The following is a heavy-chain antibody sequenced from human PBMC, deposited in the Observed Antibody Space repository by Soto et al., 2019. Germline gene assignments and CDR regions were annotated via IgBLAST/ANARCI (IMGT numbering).Heavy chain of an antibody. D-gene: IGHD7-27*01. CDR2: IYDSGST. CDR1: GGSITSGGYY. V-gene: IGHV4-31*03. Sequence: QVHLQESGPGLVKPSQTLSLTCIVSGGSITSGGYYWSWIRQHPGKGLEWIAYIYDSGSTNYNPSLKSRVSVSVVTSKNQFYLKLNSVTAADTAVYYCAGGSGLYYGMDVWGQGTTVTVSS. J-gene: IGHJ6*02. CDR3: AGGSGLYYGMDV.